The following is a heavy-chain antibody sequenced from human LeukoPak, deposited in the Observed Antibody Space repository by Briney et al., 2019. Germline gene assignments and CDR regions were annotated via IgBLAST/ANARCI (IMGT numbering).Heavy chain of an antibody. CDR1: GYTFTGYY. V-gene: IGHV1-2*02. CDR3: ARRRVYDILTSYAFDI. D-gene: IGHD3-9*01. Sequence: ASGKVSCKASGYTFTGYYMHWVRQAPGQGLEWMGWINPKSGGTNYAQKFQGRVTMPRDTSISTAYMELSSLRSDDTTVYYCARRRVYDILTSYAFDIWGQGTMVTVSS. CDR2: INPKSGGT. J-gene: IGHJ3*02.